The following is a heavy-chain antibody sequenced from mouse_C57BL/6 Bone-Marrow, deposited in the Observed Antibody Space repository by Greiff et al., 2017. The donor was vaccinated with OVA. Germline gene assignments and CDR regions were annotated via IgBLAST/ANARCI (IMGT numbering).Heavy chain of an antibody. CDR2: IRSKSSNYAT. Sequence: EVQLVESGGGLVQPKGSLKLSCAASGFTFHPYAMHWVRQAPGKGLEWVARIRSKSSNYATYYADSVKDRFTISRDDSQSMLYLQMNNLKTEDTAMYYCVGYGSSFAYWGQGTLVTVSA. CDR1: GFTFHPYA. D-gene: IGHD1-1*01. J-gene: IGHJ3*01. V-gene: IGHV10-3*01. CDR3: VGYGSSFAY.